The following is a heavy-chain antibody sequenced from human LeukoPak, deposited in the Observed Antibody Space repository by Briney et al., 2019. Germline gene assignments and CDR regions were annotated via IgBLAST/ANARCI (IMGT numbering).Heavy chain of an antibody. CDR2: IYYSGST. D-gene: IGHD4-17*01. J-gene: IGHJ4*02. V-gene: IGHV4-31*03. CDR3: ARGTTVTTFDY. CDR1: GGSISSGGYY. Sequence: PSQTLSLTCTVSGGSISSGGYYWRRIRQHPGKGLEWIGYIYYSGSTYYNPSLKSRVTISVDTSKNQFSLKLSSVTAADTAVYYCARGTTVTTFDYWGQGTLVTVSS.